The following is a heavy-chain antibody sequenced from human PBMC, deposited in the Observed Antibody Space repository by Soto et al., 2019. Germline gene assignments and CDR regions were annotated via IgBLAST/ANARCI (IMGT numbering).Heavy chain of an antibody. CDR2: IYYSGST. CDR1: GGSISSGDYY. D-gene: IGHD3-10*01. V-gene: IGHV4-30-4*01. J-gene: IGHJ4*02. Sequence: KPSETLSLTCTVSGGSISSGDYYWSWIRQPPGKGLEWIGYIYYSGSTYYNPSLKSRVTISVDTSKNQFSLKLSSVTAADTAVYYCARGSYYYGSGSSLGYFDYWGQGTLVTVSS. CDR3: ARGSYYYGSGSSLGYFDY.